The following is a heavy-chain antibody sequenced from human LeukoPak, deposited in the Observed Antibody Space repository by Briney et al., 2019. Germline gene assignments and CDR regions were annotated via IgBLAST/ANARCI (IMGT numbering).Heavy chain of an antibody. CDR2: IDLGGST. Sequence: ETLSLTCAVYCGSFSGYYWSWIRQPPGKGREWMGEIDLGGSTNYNPSLKSRVTISVDTSQPQFSLRLSSATAADTAVCYCAREGEGLRFLEWSSYFDSWGQGTLVTVSS. CDR3: AREGEGLRFLEWSSYFDS. CDR1: CGSFSGYY. J-gene: IGHJ4*02. D-gene: IGHD3-3*01. V-gene: IGHV4-34*01.